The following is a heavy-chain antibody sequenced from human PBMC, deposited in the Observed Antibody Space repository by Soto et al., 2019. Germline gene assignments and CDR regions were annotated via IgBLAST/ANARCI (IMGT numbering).Heavy chain of an antibody. J-gene: IGHJ5*02. Sequence: GESLKISCMGSGYKVSTWHNFASYWIAWVRQIHGRGLEWMGIIHPGDSDTRYSPFFQGQVTISADKSISTAYLQWSSLKASDTAMYYCARHNRYSSTWFEGWFDPWGQGTLVTVSS. D-gene: IGHD6-13*01. V-gene: IGHV5-51*01. CDR1: GYKVSTWHNFASYW. CDR2: IHPGDSDT. CDR3: ARHNRYSSTWFEGWFDP.